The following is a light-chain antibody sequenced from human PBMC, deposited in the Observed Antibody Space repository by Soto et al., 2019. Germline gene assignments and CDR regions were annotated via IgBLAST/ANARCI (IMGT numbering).Light chain of an antibody. J-gene: IGKJ5*01. CDR3: QQGHNWPLT. V-gene: IGKV1-12*01. Sequence: DLQMTPSPSSVSASVGDRVTITCRATQGLSDSLAWYQQKPGKAPKLLISVTSRLQSGVPSRFSGRASGTDFTLTIDRLQPEDLATYYCQQGHNWPLTFGQGTRLEIK. CDR1: QGLSDS. CDR2: VTS.